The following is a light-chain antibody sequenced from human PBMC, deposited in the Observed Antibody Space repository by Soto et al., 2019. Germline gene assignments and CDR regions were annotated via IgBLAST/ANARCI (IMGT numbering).Light chain of an antibody. V-gene: IGKV3-20*01. CDR1: QSVFSSY. CDR3: QQYGSTPYT. Sequence: EIVLTQSPGTLSLSPGDRATLSCRASQSVFSSYLAWYQQKPGQAPRLLISGTSARATGIPDRFSGSGSGTDFTLTISSLDPEDFAVYNCQQYGSTPYTFGQGTKVEIK. CDR2: GTS. J-gene: IGKJ2*01.